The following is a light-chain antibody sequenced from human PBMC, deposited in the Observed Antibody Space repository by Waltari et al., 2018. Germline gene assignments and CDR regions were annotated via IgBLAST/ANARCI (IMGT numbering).Light chain of an antibody. Sequence: DIVMTQSPDSLAVSLGERATIKCKSSQSLLYSYNNKNYLAWYQKKTGQPPKLLMYCASTRESGVPDRFSGSWSGTDFTLTISSLQAEDVAIYYCQQYYSTLVFGQGTKLEIK. CDR1: QSLLYSYNNKNY. CDR2: CAS. CDR3: QQYYSTLV. J-gene: IGKJ2*01. V-gene: IGKV4-1*01.